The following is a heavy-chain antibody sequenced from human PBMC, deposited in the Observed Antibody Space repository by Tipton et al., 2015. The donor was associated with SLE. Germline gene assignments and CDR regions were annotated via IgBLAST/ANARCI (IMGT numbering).Heavy chain of an antibody. CDR2: IDQDGSEK. CDR1: GFTFSDSY. Sequence: QLVQSGGGLVQPGGSLRLSCAVSGFTFSDSYMSWIRQAPGKGLEWVANIDQDGSEKYSVDSVKGRFTISRDNGKNSLYLQMNTLRAEDTAMYYCARGGQWLEYWGQGTLVTVSS. J-gene: IGHJ4*02. V-gene: IGHV3-7*01. D-gene: IGHD6-19*01. CDR3: ARGGQWLEY.